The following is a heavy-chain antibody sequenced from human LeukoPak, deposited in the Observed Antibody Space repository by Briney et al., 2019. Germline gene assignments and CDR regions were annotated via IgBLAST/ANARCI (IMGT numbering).Heavy chain of an antibody. CDR2: IWYDGSNK. CDR1: GFTFSSYG. V-gene: IGHV3-33*01. J-gene: IGHJ4*02. Sequence: PGGSLRLSCAASGFTFSSYGMHWVRQVPGKGLEWVAVIWYDGSNKYYADSVKGRFTISRDNSKNTLYLQMNSLRAEDTAVYYCARDHRGTFGYWGQGTLVTVSS. CDR3: ARDHRGTFGY.